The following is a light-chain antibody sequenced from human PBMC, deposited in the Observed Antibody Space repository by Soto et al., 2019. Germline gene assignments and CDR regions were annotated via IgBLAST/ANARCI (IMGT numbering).Light chain of an antibody. V-gene: IGLV3-21*04. J-gene: IGLJ2*01. Sequence: SYELTQPPSVSVAPGKTARITCGGNNIGSKSVHWYQQKPGQAPVLVIYYDSDRPSGIPERFSRSNSGNTATLTISRVEAGDEADYYCQVWDSSSDHVVSGGGTKLTVL. CDR2: YDS. CDR1: NIGSKS. CDR3: QVWDSSSDHVV.